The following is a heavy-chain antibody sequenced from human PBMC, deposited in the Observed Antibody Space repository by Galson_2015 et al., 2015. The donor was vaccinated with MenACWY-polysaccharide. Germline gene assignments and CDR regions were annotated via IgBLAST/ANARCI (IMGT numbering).Heavy chain of an antibody. Sequence: SLRLSCAVSGFNFSSYWMSWVRQAPGKGLEWVANIKPDGSETYYVDSVRGRFTISRDNAKNTLYLQMNSLRAEDTAVYYCARGYSGYDWGQGTLVTVSS. CDR1: GFNFSSYW. D-gene: IGHD5-12*01. J-gene: IGHJ4*02. CDR3: ARGYSGYD. V-gene: IGHV3-7*04. CDR2: IKPDGSET.